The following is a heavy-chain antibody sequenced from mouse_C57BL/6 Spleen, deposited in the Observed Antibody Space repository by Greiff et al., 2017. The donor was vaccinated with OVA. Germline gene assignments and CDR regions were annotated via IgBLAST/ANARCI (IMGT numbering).Heavy chain of an antibody. V-gene: IGHV2-2*01. CDR1: GFSLTSYG. D-gene: IGHD2-1*01. CDR2: IWSGGST. Sequence: VQVVESGPGLVQPSQSLSITCTVSGFSLTSYGVHWVRQSPGKGLEWLGVIWSGGSTDYNAAFISRLSISKDNSKSQVFFKMNSLQADDTAIYYCARNWDYGNYGTWFAYWGQGTLVTVSA. CDR3: ARNWDYGNYGTWFAY. J-gene: IGHJ3*01.